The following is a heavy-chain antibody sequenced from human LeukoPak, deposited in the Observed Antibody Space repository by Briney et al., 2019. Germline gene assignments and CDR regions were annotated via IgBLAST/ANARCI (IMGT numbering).Heavy chain of an antibody. CDR1: GYTLTELS. Sequence: ASVTVSCKVSGYTLTELSMHWVRQAPGKGLEWMGGFDPEDGETIYAQKFQGRVTMTEDTSTDTAYMELSSLRSEDTAVYYCATGTSKRMVRGVIIGDVFDYWGQGTLVTVSS. D-gene: IGHD3-10*01. V-gene: IGHV1-24*01. CDR3: ATGTSKRMVRGVIIGDVFDY. CDR2: FDPEDGET. J-gene: IGHJ4*02.